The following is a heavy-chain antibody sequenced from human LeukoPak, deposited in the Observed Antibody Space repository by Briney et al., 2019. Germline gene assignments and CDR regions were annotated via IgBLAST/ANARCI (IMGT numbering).Heavy chain of an antibody. V-gene: IGHV3-20*04. CDR3: ATGCFGELLFDH. J-gene: IGHJ4*02. D-gene: IGHD3-10*01. Sequence: PGGSLRLSCAASGFTFDDHGMSWVRQPPGKGLEWVSCISSSGSHIYSVDSVKGRFALSRDNAKNSLYLQMNSLRAEDTALYYCATGCFGELLFDHWGQGTLVTVPS. CDR2: ISSSGSHI. CDR1: GFTFDDHG.